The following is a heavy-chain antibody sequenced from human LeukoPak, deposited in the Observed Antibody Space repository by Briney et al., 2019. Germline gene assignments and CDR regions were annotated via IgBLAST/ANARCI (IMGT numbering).Heavy chain of an antibody. CDR2: INSDGSST. CDR3: ARAQGKRGRYSYGSIDY. D-gene: IGHD5-18*01. Sequence: GGSLRLSCAASGFTFSSYWMHWVRQAPGKGLVWVSRINSDGSSTSYADSVKGRFTISRDNAKNTLYLQMNSLRAEDTAVYYCARAQGKRGRYSYGSIDYWGQGTLVTVSS. V-gene: IGHV3-74*01. J-gene: IGHJ4*02. CDR1: GFTFSSYW.